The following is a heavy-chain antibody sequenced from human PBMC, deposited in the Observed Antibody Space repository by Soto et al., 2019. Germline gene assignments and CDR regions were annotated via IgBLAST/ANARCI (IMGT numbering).Heavy chain of an antibody. D-gene: IGHD1-1*01. CDR3: ARDEAYKWNDGGWFDP. CDR1: GYTFTSYG. Sequence: QVQLVQSGAEVEKPGASVKVSCKASGYTFTSYGISWVRQASGQGLEWMGWISAYNGNTKYAQKLQGRVTMTTDTSTSTAYMELRSLRSDDTAVYYWARDEAYKWNDGGWFDPWGQGTLVTVSS. V-gene: IGHV1-18*01. CDR2: ISAYNGNT. J-gene: IGHJ5*02.